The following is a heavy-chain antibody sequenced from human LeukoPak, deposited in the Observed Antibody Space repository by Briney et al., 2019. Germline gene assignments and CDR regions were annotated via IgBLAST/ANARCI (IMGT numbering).Heavy chain of an antibody. V-gene: IGHV1-69*01. J-gene: IGHJ6*03. CDR2: IIPIFGTA. Sequence: SVKVSCKASGGTFSSYAISWVRQAHGQGLEWMGGIIPIFGTANYAQKFQGRVTITADESTSTAYMELSSLRSEDTAVYYCASMRLVRGVIPYYYYMDVWGKGTTVTISS. D-gene: IGHD3-10*01. CDR1: GGTFSSYA. CDR3: ASMRLVRGVIPYYYYMDV.